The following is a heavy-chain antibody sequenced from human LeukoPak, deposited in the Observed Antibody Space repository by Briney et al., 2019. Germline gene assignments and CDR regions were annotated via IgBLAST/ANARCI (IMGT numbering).Heavy chain of an antibody. V-gene: IGHV3-23*01. J-gene: IGHJ4*02. D-gene: IGHD3-22*01. CDR3: ARPQSSSGYYWPFDD. Sequence: GGSLRLSCVGSGFIFNNFAMNWVRQAPGKGLEWVSAISPSSGTFYADSVKGRFTISRDNSKNTLYLQMNSLRAEDTAVYYCARPQSSSGYYWPFDDWGQGTLVTVSS. CDR1: GFIFNNFA. CDR2: ISPSSGT.